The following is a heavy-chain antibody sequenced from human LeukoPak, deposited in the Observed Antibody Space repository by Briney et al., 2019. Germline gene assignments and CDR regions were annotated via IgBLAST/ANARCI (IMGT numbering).Heavy chain of an antibody. V-gene: IGHV1-2*02. CDR1: GYTFTGYY. J-gene: IGHJ6*03. CDR2: INPNSGGT. CDR3: ARDGGYGSGSYRVYYYYMDV. D-gene: IGHD3-10*01. Sequence: GASVKVSCKASGYTFTGYYVHWVRQAPGQGLEWMGWINPNSGGTNYAQKFQGRVTMTRDTSISTAYMELSRLRSDDTAVYYCARDGGYGSGSYRVYYYYMDVWGKGTTVTVSS.